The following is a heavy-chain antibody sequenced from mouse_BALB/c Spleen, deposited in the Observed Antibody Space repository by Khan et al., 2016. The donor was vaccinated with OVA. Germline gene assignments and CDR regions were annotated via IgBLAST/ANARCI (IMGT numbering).Heavy chain of an antibody. V-gene: IGHV2-6-5*01. CDR2: IWVSGSK. CDR1: GFSLTDYA. Sequence: VELVESGPGLVAPSQSLSITCTVSGFSLTDYAVSWIRQPPGKGLEWLGVIWVSGSKYYNSVLKPRLSISKANSKSQVFLKRNSLQTDDTAMYFCARDPPYYSMDYWGQGTSVTVSS. J-gene: IGHJ4*01. CDR3: ARDPPYYSMDY.